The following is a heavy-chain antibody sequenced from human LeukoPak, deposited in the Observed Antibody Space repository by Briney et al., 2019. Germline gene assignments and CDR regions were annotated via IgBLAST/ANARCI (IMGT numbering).Heavy chain of an antibody. CDR3: ARHSGTYLDQ. V-gene: IGHV1-2*02. Sequence: ASVKVSCKASGYTFTGHHLHWGRQAPGQGLEWRGWINPDSGGTRYAQKFQGRVTVTRDTSTSTVYMEPSRLRSDYTAVYFCARHSGTYLDQWGQGALVTVSS. CDR2: INPDSGGT. D-gene: IGHD6-13*01. CDR1: GYTFTGHH. J-gene: IGHJ4*02.